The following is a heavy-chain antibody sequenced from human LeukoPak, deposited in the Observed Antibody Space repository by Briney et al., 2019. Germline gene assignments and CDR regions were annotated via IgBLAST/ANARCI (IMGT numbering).Heavy chain of an antibody. J-gene: IGHJ6*02. CDR2: ISGSGGST. D-gene: IGHD3-3*01. CDR3: AKYYDFWSGYTNYGMDV. V-gene: IGHV3-23*01. Sequence: GGSLRLSCAASGFTFSSYAMSWVRQAPGKGLEWVSAISGSGGSTYYADSVKGRFTISRDNSKNTLYLQMNSLRAEDTAVYYCAKYYDFWSGYTNYGMDVWGQGTTVTVSS. CDR1: GFTFSSYA.